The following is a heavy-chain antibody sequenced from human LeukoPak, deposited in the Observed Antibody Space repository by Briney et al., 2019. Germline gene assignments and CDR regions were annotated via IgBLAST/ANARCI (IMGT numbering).Heavy chain of an antibody. CDR1: GFTFSSYW. D-gene: IGHD4-11*01. J-gene: IGHJ4*02. V-gene: IGHV3-20*04. CDR2: INWNGGST. Sequence: GGSLRLSCAASGFTFSSYWMHWVRQAPGKGLEWVSGINWNGGSTGYADSVKGRFTISRDNAKNSLYLQMNSLRAEDTALYYCARDPNNYAYFDYWGQGTLVTVSS. CDR3: ARDPNNYAYFDY.